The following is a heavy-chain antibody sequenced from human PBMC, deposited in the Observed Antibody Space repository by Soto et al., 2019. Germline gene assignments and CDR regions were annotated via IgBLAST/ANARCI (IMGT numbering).Heavy chain of an antibody. CDR2: ISGTSETI. D-gene: IGHD2-2*03. CDR1: GFNFHTYT. Sequence: DVQLVESGGGLVKPGGSLRLSCAASGFNFHTYTMTWVRQAPGKGLERLSYISGTSETIFYADSVKGRFTISRDNAKNSLYLQLNSLRDEETAVYYCATGYCRSDNCHFTHWGQGTLVTVSS. CDR3: ATGYCRSDNCHFTH. V-gene: IGHV3-48*02. J-gene: IGHJ4*02.